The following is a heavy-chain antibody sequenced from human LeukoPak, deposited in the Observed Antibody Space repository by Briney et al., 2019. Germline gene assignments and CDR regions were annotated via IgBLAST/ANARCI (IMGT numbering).Heavy chain of an antibody. D-gene: IGHD6-13*01. CDR3: ARGPYSSSWYDLNRLTYYSDY. Sequence: ASVTVSCKASGYTFTSYDINWVRQAAGQGREWMGWMNPNSGNTGYAQTFQGRVTMTRNTSISTAYMELSSLRSEDTAVYYCARGPYSSSWYDLNRLTYYSDYWGQGTLVTVSS. V-gene: IGHV1-8*01. CDR1: GYTFTSYD. J-gene: IGHJ4*02. CDR2: MNPNSGNT.